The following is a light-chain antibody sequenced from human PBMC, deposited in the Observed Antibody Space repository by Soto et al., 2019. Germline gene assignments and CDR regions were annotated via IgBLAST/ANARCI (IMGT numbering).Light chain of an antibody. J-gene: IGKJ1*01. CDR1: QNINNW. CDR3: QQDSSDST. Sequence: DIQMTQSPSTLSASVGDRVTITGRASQNINNWLAWYQQKPGKAPKLLLYRASSLENGVPSRFSGRGSGTDFILSFTSRQPDGFATYFCQQDSSDSTFGQVTKVEI. CDR2: RAS. V-gene: IGKV1-5*03.